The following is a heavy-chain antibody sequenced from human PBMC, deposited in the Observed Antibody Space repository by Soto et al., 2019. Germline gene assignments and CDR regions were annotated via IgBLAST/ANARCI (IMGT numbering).Heavy chain of an antibody. V-gene: IGHV3-74*01. CDR3: ATDRGRGTSSGVAINANPMGV. CDR1: GFTFSNAW. D-gene: IGHD3-3*01. Sequence: EVQLVESGGALVHPGGSLRLSCAASGFTFSNAWMYWVLPAPGKGPVWVSRLDTEGGSTIYADSVKGRFTLSRDNAMNTLYLQMESLRREDTAVYYCATDRGRGTSSGVAINANPMGVWGRGTPVAVSS. CDR2: LDTEGGST. J-gene: IGHJ6*02.